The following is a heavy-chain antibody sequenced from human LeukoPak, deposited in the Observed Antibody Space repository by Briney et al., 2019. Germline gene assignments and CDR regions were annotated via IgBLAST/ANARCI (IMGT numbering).Heavy chain of an antibody. CDR3: ARDLGVGYDY. CDR1: GFTFSTYG. CDR2: IRYDGSNK. V-gene: IGHV3-30*02. D-gene: IGHD3-3*01. Sequence: PGGSLRLACAASGFTFSTYGMHWVRQAPGKGLEWVAFIRYDGSNKYYADSVKGRFTISRDNSKNTLYLQMNSLRAEDTAVYYCARDLGVGYDYWGQGTLVTVAS. J-gene: IGHJ4*02.